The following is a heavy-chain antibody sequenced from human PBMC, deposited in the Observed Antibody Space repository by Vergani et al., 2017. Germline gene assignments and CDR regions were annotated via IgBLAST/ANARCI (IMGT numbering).Heavy chain of an antibody. CDR2: ISHSGST. CDR3: ARDPKSYCSGGSCFSVWGAFDI. V-gene: IGHV4-4*03. D-gene: IGHD2-15*01. J-gene: IGHJ3*02. Sequence: QVQLQESGPGLVKPPGTLSLTCAVSGDSFRSNKWWTWVRQSPGRTLEWIGEISHSGSTNYNPSLKGRVTLSLDTSKNQSSLRLSSVTAPDTAVYYCARDPKSYCSGGSCFSVWGAFDIWGRGTTVTVSS. CDR1: GDSFRSNKW.